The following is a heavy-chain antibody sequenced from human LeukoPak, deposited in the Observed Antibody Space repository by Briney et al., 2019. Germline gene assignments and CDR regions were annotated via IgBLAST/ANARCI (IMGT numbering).Heavy chain of an antibody. CDR1: GFTFDDYG. Sequence: GGSLRLSCAASGFTFDDYGMNWVRQAPGKGLEWVSGINWNGGSTDYADSVKGRFTISRDSAKNSLYLQMNSLRAEDTAVYYCARDFREYSSSSDRYRFDPWGQGTLVTVSS. V-gene: IGHV3-20*04. CDR3: ARDFREYSSSSDRYRFDP. CDR2: INWNGGST. J-gene: IGHJ5*02. D-gene: IGHD6-6*01.